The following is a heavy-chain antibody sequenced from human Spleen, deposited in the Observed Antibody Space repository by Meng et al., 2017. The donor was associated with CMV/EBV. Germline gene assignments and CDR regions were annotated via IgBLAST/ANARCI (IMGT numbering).Heavy chain of an antibody. CDR1: GFTFSDYY. J-gene: IGHJ3*02. CDR2: ISTSDSTI. CDR3: ARRSTLAIFGVVGAFDI. D-gene: IGHD3-3*01. V-gene: IGHV3-11*04. Sequence: GESLKISCAASGFTFSDYYMSWIRQAPGKGLEWVSYISTSDSTIYYADSVKGRLTVSRDNAKNSLYLQMNSLRAEDTAVYYCARRSTLAIFGVVGAFDIWGQGTKVTVSS.